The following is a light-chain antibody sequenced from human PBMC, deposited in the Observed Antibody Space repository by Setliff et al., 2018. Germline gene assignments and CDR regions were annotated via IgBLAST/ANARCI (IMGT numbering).Light chain of an antibody. J-gene: IGLJ1*01. V-gene: IGLV2-14*01. CDR1: SSDVGGYNY. Sequence: QSVLAQPPSASGSPGQSVTISCTGTSSDVGGYNYVSWYQQHPGKAPKLMIYDVSKGPSGVSNRFSGSKSGNTASLTISGLQAEDEADYYCSSYTSSSTFVFGTGTKVTVL. CDR3: SSYTSSSTFV. CDR2: DVS.